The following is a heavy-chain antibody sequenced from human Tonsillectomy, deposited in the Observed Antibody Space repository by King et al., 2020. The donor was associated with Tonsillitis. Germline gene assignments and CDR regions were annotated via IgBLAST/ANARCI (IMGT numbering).Heavy chain of an antibody. D-gene: IGHD3-22*01. V-gene: IGHV3-13*01. CDR3: ARGGRIDSSGLYYYYMDV. CDR2: LGTAVDT. Sequence: VQLVESGGGLVQPGGSLRLSCAASGFTFSSYDMHWVRQATGKGLEWVSGLGTAVDTYYPGSVRGRFTISRENAKNSMYFQMNSLGAGETAVYYCARGGRIDSSGLYYYYMDVWGKGTTVTVSS. J-gene: IGHJ6*03. CDR1: GFTFSSYD.